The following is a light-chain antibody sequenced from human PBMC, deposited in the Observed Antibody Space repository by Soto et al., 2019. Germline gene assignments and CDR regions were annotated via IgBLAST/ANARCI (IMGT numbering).Light chain of an antibody. J-gene: IGKJ1*01. Sequence: EIVLSQSPATLSLSQGERATLSCRAIQSIGYYLAWYQEKPGQAPRLLIYDASIRATGIPARFSGSWSGTDFTLTINGREPEDAEVYYCQQRRNWPSPWTFGQGTKVDIK. V-gene: IGKV3-11*01. CDR1: QSIGYY. CDR3: QQRRNWPSPWT. CDR2: DAS.